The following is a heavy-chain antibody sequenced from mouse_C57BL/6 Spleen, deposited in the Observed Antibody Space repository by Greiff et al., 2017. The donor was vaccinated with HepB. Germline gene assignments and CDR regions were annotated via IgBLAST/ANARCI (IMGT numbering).Heavy chain of an antibody. D-gene: IGHD3-2*02. CDR2: IYPRSGNT. Sequence: QVQLKQSGAELARPGASVKLSCKASGYTFTSYGISWVKQRTGQGLEWIGEIYPRSGNTYYNEKFKGKATLTADKSSSTAYMELRSLTSEDSAVYFCARGSSGYYAMDYWGQGTSVTVSS. CDR3: ARGSSGYYAMDY. J-gene: IGHJ4*01. CDR1: GYTFTSYG. V-gene: IGHV1-81*01.